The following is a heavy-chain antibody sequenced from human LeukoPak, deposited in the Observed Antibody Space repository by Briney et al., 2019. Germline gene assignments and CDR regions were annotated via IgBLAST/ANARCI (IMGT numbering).Heavy chain of an antibody. J-gene: IGHJ4*02. V-gene: IGHV4-4*07. CDR1: GGSISSYY. Sequence: SETLSLTCTVSGGSISSYYWSWIRQPAGKGLEWIGRIYTSGSTNYNTSLKSRVTMSVDTSKNQFSLKLSSVTAAETAVDYCAGGVAAASAVDYWGQGTLVTVSS. CDR2: IYTSGST. D-gene: IGHD6-13*01. CDR3: AGGVAAASAVDY.